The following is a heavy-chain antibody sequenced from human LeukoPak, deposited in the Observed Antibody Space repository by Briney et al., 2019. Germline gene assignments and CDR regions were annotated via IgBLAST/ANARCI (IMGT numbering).Heavy chain of an antibody. V-gene: IGHV3-73*01. CDR1: GLIFSGSA. J-gene: IGHJ4*02. CDR2: IRSKANSYAT. Sequence: PGGSLKLSCAASGLIFSGSAMHWVRQASGKGLEWVGRIRSKANSYATAYAASVKGRFTISRDDSKNTAYLQMNSPKTEDTAVYYCTTRGMTTVTARDYWGQGTLVTVSS. CDR3: TTRGMTTVTARDY. D-gene: IGHD4-17*01.